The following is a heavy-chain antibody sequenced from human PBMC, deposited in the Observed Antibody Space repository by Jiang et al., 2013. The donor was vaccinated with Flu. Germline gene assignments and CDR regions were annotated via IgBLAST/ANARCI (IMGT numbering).Heavy chain of an antibody. Sequence: VDSVKGRFTVSRDNSKNTMYLQMNSLRAEDTAVYYCAKEQRDYSGSSPLGFWGQGTLVSVSS. V-gene: IGHV3-30*02. D-gene: IGHD1-26*01. J-gene: IGHJ4*02. CDR3: AKEQRDYSGSSPLGF.